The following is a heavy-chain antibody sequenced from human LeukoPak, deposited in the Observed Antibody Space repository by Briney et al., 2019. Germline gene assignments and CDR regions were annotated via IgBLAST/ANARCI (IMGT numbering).Heavy chain of an antibody. D-gene: IGHD5-12*01. CDR3: ARGRSTGYPYYFEY. Sequence: ASVKVSCKASGYTFTSYDINWVRQATGQGLEWTGWMNPNSGSTGYAQKFQGRVTITRNTSISTAYMELSGLRSEDTAVYYCARGRSTGYPYYFEYWGQGTLVTVSS. CDR2: MNPNSGST. CDR1: GYTFTSYD. V-gene: IGHV1-8*03. J-gene: IGHJ4*02.